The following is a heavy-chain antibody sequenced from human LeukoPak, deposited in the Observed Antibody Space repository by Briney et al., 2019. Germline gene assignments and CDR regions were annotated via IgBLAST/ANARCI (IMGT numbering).Heavy chain of an antibody. CDR3: ARDPDAAYYFDK. V-gene: IGHV4-59*01. CDR2: IYYSGST. CDR1: GGSIGRYY. D-gene: IGHD6-25*01. Sequence: SETLSLTCTISGGSIGRYYWSWIRQSPGWGLEWIGYIYYSGSTNYNPSLKSRVTISVDTSKNQFSLKLNSANAADTAVYYCARDPDAAYYFDKWGQGTLVTVSS. J-gene: IGHJ4*02.